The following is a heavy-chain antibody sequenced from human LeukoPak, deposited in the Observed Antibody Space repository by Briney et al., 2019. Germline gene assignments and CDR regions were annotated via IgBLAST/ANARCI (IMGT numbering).Heavy chain of an antibody. Sequence: PGGSLRLSCAASGFTFSSYAMSWVRQAPGKGLEWVCSVSGSAINAYYADSVKGRFTISRDNSKNMLYLQMNSLRAEDSAVYYCAKDSRIVITPYNWFDPWGQGTLVTVSS. J-gene: IGHJ5*02. CDR3: AKDSRIVITPYNWFDP. CDR2: VSGSAINA. CDR1: GFTFSSYA. D-gene: IGHD2/OR15-2a*01. V-gene: IGHV3-23*01.